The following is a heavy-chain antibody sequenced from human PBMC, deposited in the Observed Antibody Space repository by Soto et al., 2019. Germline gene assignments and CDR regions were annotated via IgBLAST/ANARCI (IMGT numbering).Heavy chain of an antibody. Sequence: QVQLVESGVGVVQPGRSLRLSGAVSGFPLSDYGMHWVRQAPGKGLEWVAVIWYDESKKYYADSVKGRFTISRDNSKNTLYLQMNSLRAEDTAVYFCASERGSVYFDYWGQGTLVTVSS. J-gene: IGHJ4*02. V-gene: IGHV3-33*01. CDR2: IWYDESKK. CDR1: GFPLSDYG. CDR3: ASERGSVYFDY. D-gene: IGHD1-26*01.